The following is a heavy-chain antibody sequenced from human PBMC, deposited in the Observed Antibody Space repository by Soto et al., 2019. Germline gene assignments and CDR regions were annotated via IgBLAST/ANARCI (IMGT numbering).Heavy chain of an antibody. CDR3: ARVPRHVLREWFDP. V-gene: IGHV4-30-2*01. CDR1: GGSISSGGYS. D-gene: IGHD3-16*01. CDR2: IYHSGST. Sequence: SETLSLTCAVSGGSISSGGYSWSWIRQPPGKGLEWIGYIYHSGSTYYNPSLKSRVTISVDRSKNQFSLKLSSVTAADTAVYYCARVPRHVLREWFDPWGQGTLVTVSS. J-gene: IGHJ5*02.